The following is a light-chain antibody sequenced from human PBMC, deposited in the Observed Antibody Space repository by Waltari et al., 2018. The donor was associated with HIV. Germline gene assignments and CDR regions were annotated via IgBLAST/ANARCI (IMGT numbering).Light chain of an antibody. CDR3: CSYAGSRTFVV. CDR2: GVS. J-gene: IGLJ2*01. Sequence: QSALTPPASVSGSPGPSPTISCTGTSRDVGTIHLVSWYQQHPGKAPKLIIYGVSKRPSGVSDRFSGSKSGNMASLTISGLQAEDEADYYCCSYAGSRTFVVFGGGTKLTVL. V-gene: IGLV2-23*02. CDR1: SRDVGTIHL.